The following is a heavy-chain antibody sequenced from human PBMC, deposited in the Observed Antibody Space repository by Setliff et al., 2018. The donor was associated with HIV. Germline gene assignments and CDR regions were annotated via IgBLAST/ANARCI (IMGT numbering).Heavy chain of an antibody. CDR3: ARSTYYYGSGKGSGWFDP. Sequence: PSETLSLTCTVSGDSINNYYWSWIRQPPGKGLEWIGYVYSTGSTNSKSSLKSRVTISVDTSKNQFSLKLSSVTAADTAVYYCARSTYYYGSGKGSGWFDPWGQGTLVTVSS. V-gene: IGHV4-59*01. CDR1: GDSINNYY. D-gene: IGHD3-10*01. CDR2: VYSTGST. J-gene: IGHJ5*02.